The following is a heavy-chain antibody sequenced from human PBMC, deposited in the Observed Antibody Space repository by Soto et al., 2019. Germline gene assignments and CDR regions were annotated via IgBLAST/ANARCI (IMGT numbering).Heavy chain of an antibody. J-gene: IGHJ6*02. D-gene: IGHD2-21*02. Sequence: SETLSLTCTVSGGSVSSGSHYWSWIRQPPGKGLEWIGQIYYSGSTLYNPSLKSRVTISVDTSKNQFSLGLSSVTAADTAVYYCARDFCGGDCSDDYYYSAMDVWGQGTTVTVSS. CDR1: GGSVSSGSHY. V-gene: IGHV4-61*01. CDR3: ARDFCGGDCSDDYYYSAMDV. CDR2: IYYSGST.